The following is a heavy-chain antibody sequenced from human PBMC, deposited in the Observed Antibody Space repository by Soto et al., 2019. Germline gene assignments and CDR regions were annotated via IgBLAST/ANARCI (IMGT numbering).Heavy chain of an antibody. Sequence: SETLSLTCTVSGGSISSGGYSWIWIRQHPGKGLEWIGYIYYSGSTNYNPSLKSRVTISVDTSKNQFSLKLSSVTAADTAVYYCARDSSSITGTLDYYYGMDVWGQGTTVTVSS. V-gene: IGHV4-61*08. CDR1: GGSISSGGYS. CDR2: IYYSGST. CDR3: ARDSSSITGTLDYYYGMDV. J-gene: IGHJ6*02. D-gene: IGHD1-20*01.